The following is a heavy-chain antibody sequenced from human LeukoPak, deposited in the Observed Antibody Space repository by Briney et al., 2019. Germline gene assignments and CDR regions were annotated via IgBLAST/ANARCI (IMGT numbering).Heavy chain of an antibody. CDR3: ATYSSPFDY. V-gene: IGHV3-23*01. CDR1: GFTFSNYA. CDR2: ISGTGGRT. D-gene: IGHD6-19*01. J-gene: IGHJ4*02. Sequence: GGSLRLSCTASGFTFSNYAMTWVRQAPGKGLEWVSSISGTGGRTYSADSVKGRFTISRDNSKNTLYLQMKNLRVEHTAVYYCATYSSPFDYWGQGTLVTVSS.